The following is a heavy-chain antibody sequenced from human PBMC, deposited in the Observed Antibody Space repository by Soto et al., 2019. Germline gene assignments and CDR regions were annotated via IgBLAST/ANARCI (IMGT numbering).Heavy chain of an antibody. CDR1: GFTFSSYA. V-gene: IGHV3-23*01. CDR3: AKDSEYYDILTGYPKRYYYYMDV. Sequence: EVQLLESGGGLVQPGGSLRLSCAASGFTFSSYAMSWVRQAPGKGPEWVSAISGSGGSTYYADSVKGRFTISRDNSKNTLYLQMNSLRAEDTAVYYCAKDSEYYDILTGYPKRYYYYMDVWGKGTTVTVSS. J-gene: IGHJ6*03. D-gene: IGHD3-9*01. CDR2: ISGSGGST.